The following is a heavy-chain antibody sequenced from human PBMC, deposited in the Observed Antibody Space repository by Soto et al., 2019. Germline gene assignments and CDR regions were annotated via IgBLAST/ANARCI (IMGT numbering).Heavy chain of an antibody. CDR1: GGSISSYY. J-gene: IGHJ6*03. V-gene: IGHV4-59*08. CDR2: IYYSGST. Sequence: TSETLSLTCTVSGGSISSYYWSWIRQPPGKGLEWIGYIYYSGSTNYNPSLKSRVTISVDTSKNQFSLKLSSVTAADTAVYYCARGYSSSWYASHLDYYYYYMDVWGKGTTVTVSS. CDR3: ARGYSSSWYASHLDYYYYYMDV. D-gene: IGHD6-13*01.